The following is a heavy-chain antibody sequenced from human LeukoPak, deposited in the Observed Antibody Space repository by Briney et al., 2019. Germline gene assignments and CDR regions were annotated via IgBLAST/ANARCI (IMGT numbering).Heavy chain of an antibody. CDR2: IYYSGST. CDR1: GGSISSSSYY. J-gene: IGHJ4*02. CDR3: ARETRSGGSCFQFDF. Sequence: SETLSLTCTVSGGSISSSSYYWGWIRQPPGKGLEWIGSIYYSGSTYYNPSLKSRVTISVDTSKNQFSLKLSSVTAADTAVYYCARETRSGGSCFQFDFWGQGTLVTVSS. V-gene: IGHV4-39*07. D-gene: IGHD2-15*01.